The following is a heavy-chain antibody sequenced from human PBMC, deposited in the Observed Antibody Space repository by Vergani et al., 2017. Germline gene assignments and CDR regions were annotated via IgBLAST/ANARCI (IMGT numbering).Heavy chain of an antibody. Sequence: EVQLLESGGGLVQPGGSLRLSCAASGFTFSSYAMSWVRQAPGKGLEWVSAISGSGGSTYYADSVKGRFTISRDNSKNTLYLQMNSLRADDKAIYYCAGARGVYGDYFDHWGQGTLVTVSS. CDR2: ISGSGGST. CDR3: AGARGVYGDYFDH. J-gene: IGHJ4*02. D-gene: IGHD4-17*01. V-gene: IGHV3-23*01. CDR1: GFTFSSYA.